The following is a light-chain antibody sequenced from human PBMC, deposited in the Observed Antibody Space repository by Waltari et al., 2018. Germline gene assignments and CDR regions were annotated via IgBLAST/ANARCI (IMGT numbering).Light chain of an antibody. CDR1: QDISNY. J-gene: IGKJ5*01. CDR2: DAS. CDR3: QQYDKLPIT. V-gene: IGKV1-33*01. Sequence: DIQMTQSPSSLSASVGDRVTITCQASQDISNYLIWFQQKPGKAPQLLIYDASNLETGVPSRFSGSGSGTDLTFTISSLEPEDIATYYCQQYDKLPITFGQGTRLEIK.